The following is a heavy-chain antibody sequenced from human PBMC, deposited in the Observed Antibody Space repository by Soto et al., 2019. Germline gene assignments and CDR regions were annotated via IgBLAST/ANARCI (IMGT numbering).Heavy chain of an antibody. J-gene: IGHJ4*02. V-gene: IGHV3-49*03. CDR2: IRSKPYGGTT. Sequence: GSLRLSSTTFGFTFEDSGINWFRQAPGKGLEWVGFIRSKPYGGTTEYAASVKGRFTISRDVSKTIAYLQMNSLKIEDTGLYYCTCMNSRHAIFDNWCQCTPRTV. D-gene: IGHD5-12*01. CDR1: GFTFEDSG. CDR3: TCMNSRHAIFDN.